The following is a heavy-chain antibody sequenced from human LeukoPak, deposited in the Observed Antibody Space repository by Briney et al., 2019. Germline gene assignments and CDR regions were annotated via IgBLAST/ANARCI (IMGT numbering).Heavy chain of an antibody. V-gene: IGHV4-34*01. D-gene: IGHD6-19*01. CDR3: AKPRGSSGWYRGYSFDY. CDR2: INHSGST. CDR1: GGSFSGYY. J-gene: IGHJ4*02. Sequence: SETLSLTCAVYGGSFSGYYWSWIRQPPGKGLEWIGEINHSGSTNYNPSLKSRVTISVDTSKNQFSLKLSSVTAADTAVYYCAKPRGSSGWYRGYSFDYWGQGTLVTVSS.